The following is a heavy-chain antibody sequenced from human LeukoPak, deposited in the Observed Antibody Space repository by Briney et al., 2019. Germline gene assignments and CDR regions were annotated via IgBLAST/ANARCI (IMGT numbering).Heavy chain of an antibody. CDR1: GGSISSSSYY. CDR2: IYYSGST. J-gene: IGHJ4*02. Sequence: SETLSLTCTVSGGSISSSSYYWGWIRQPPGKGLEWIGSIYYSGSTNYNPSLKSRVTISLDTSKNQFSLMLTSVTAADTAVYYCARLSGFSSGWYGGSFDYWGQGTLVTVSS. V-gene: IGHV4-39*07. CDR3: ARLSGFSSGWYGGSFDY. D-gene: IGHD6-19*01.